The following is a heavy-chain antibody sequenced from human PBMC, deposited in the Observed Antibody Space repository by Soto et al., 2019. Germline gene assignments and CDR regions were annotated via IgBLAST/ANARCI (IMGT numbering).Heavy chain of an antibody. CDR3: AKDQGGDFPSYYYYGMDV. Sequence: GGSLRLSCAASGFTFSSYGMHWVRQAPGKGLEWVAVISYDGSNKYYADSVKGRFTISRDNSKNTLYLQMNSLRSEDTAVFYCAKDQGGDFPSYYYYGMDVWGQGTTVTVSS. V-gene: IGHV3-30*18. CDR2: ISYDGSNK. CDR1: GFTFSSYG. J-gene: IGHJ6*02. D-gene: IGHD4-17*01.